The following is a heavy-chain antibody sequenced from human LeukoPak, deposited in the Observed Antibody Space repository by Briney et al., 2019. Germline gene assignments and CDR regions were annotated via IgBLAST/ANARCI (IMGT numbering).Heavy chain of an antibody. CDR1: GGSISTSSW. CDR3: ARGTGSLFY. CDR2: VYHSGII. V-gene: IGHV4-4*02. Sequence: PSETLSLTCAVSGGSISTSSWWNWVRQSPGKGLEWIGQVYHSGIINYNPSLKSRVTISVDKSKNQFSLNLNSVTAADTAVYYCARGTGSLFYWGHGILVTVSS. J-gene: IGHJ4*01. D-gene: IGHD3-10*01.